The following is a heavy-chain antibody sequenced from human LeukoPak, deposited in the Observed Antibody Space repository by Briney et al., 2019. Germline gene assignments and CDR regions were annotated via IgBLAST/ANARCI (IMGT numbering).Heavy chain of an antibody. D-gene: IGHD2-2*01. CDR2: ISGSGGST. CDR1: GFTFSTYA. V-gene: IGHV3-23*01. J-gene: IGHJ4*02. Sequence: QSGGSLRLSCAASGFTFSTYAMTWVRQAPGKGLEWVSVISGSGGSTTYADSVKGRFTISRDNSENTLYLQMNSLRAEDTAVYYCAKAQRVVPAAIGTDHAGSRYFDYWGQGTLVTVSS. CDR3: AKAQRVVPAAIGTDHAGSRYFDY.